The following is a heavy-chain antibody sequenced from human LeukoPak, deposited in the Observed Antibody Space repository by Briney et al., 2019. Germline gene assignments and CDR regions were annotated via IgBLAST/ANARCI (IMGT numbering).Heavy chain of an antibody. V-gene: IGHV4-4*07. Sequence: PSETLSLTCTVSGGSISSYYWSWIRQPAGKGLEWIGRIYTSGSTNYNPSLKSRVTMSVDTSKNQFSLKLSSVTAADTAVYYCAXXXDCSSTSCSLDYWGQGTLVTVSS. CDR2: IYTSGST. CDR3: AXXXDCSSTSCSLDY. CDR1: GGSISSYY. D-gene: IGHD2-2*01. J-gene: IGHJ4*02.